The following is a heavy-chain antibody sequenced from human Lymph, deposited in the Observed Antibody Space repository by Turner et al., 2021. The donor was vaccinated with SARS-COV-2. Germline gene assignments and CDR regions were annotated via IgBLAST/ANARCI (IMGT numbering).Heavy chain of an antibody. CDR1: GFTFDDYA. CDR3: AKDLAGTYYSSFDY. V-gene: IGHV3-9*01. Sequence: EVQLVASGGGLVPPGMTPRLSCAAPGFTFDDYAMHWVRQAPGKGLEWVSGINWSGGSIAYADSVKGRFTISRDNPKNSLYLQMNSLRADDTAFYYCAKDLAGTYYSSFDYWGQGTLVTVSS. J-gene: IGHJ4*02. CDR2: INWSGGSI. D-gene: IGHD1-26*01.